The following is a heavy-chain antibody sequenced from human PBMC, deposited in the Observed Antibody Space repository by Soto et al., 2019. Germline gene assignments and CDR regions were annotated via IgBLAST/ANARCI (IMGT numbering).Heavy chain of an antibody. D-gene: IGHD2-15*01. CDR2: IYYSGST. J-gene: IGHJ6*02. CDR3: ARDAGRYASGGSCYPYGMDV. CDR1: GGSISSGGYY. V-gene: IGHV4-31*03. Sequence: QVQLQESGPGLVKPSQTLSLTCTVSGGSISSGGYYWSWIRQHPGKGLEWIGYIYYSGSTYYNPSLKSRVTISVDTSKNQFSLKLSSVTAADTAMYYCARDAGRYASGGSCYPYGMDVWGQGTTVTVSS.